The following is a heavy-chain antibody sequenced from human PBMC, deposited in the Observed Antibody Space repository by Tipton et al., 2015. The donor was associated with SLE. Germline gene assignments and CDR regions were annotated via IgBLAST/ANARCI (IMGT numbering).Heavy chain of an antibody. Sequence: QLVQSGAEVKAPGESLKISCRGSGYSFSDSWIGWVRQMPGRGLEWMGIINPENSDIRYSPTFQGRVTISVDRSISTAYLQWSRLEASDTAIYYCARQGRGKGCDSANCYVGSWFEPWGQGTLVTVSS. J-gene: IGHJ5*02. CDR3: ARQGRGKGCDSANCYVGSWFEP. D-gene: IGHD3-22*01. CDR2: INPENSDI. CDR1: GYSFSDSW. V-gene: IGHV5-51*01.